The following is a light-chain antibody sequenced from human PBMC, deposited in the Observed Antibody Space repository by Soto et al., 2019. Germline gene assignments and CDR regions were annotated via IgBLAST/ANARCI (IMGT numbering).Light chain of an antibody. CDR2: GAS. J-gene: IGKJ2*01. Sequence: EIVLTQSPGTLSLSPGERATLSCRASQSVSSSYLAWYQKKPGQAPRLLIYGASSRATGIPDRFSGSGSGTDFTLTISRLEPEDFAVYYCQQYGRSPTPMYIFGQGTKLEIK. CDR1: QSVSSSY. CDR3: QQYGRSPTPMYI. V-gene: IGKV3-20*01.